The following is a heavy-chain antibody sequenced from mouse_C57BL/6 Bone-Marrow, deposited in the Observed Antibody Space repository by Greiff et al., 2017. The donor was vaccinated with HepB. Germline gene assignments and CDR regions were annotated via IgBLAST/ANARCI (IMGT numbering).Heavy chain of an antibody. J-gene: IGHJ3*01. CDR3: ARPFIPTVVAPFAY. Sequence: VQLQQPGAELVKPGASVKMSCKASGYTFTSYWITWVKQRPGQGLEWIGDIYPGSGSTNYNEKFKSKATLTVDTSSSTAYMQLSSLTSEDSAVYYCARPFIPTVVAPFAYWGQGTLVTVSA. V-gene: IGHV1-55*01. CDR2: IYPGSGST. D-gene: IGHD1-1*01. CDR1: GYTFTSYW.